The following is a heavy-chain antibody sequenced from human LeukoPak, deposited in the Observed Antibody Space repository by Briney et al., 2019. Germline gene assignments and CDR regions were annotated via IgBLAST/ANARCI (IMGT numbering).Heavy chain of an antibody. CDR3: ARAPYGSGSFTPPPGGLDV. CDR1: GFTFSNYG. J-gene: IGHJ6*02. Sequence: GRSLRLSCAASGFTFSNYGMHWVRETPGKGLERVAVISYDGRNKYYVDSVKGRFTFSRDNSKSVLYLQMDSLRAEDTALYYWARAPYGSGSFTPPPGGLDVWGQGTTVTVSS. V-gene: IGHV3-30*03. D-gene: IGHD3-10*01. CDR2: ISYDGRNK.